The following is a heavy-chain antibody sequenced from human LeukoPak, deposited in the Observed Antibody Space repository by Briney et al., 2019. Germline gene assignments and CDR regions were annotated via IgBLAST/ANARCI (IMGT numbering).Heavy chain of an antibody. J-gene: IGHJ4*02. Sequence: GGSLRLSCTVSGFTVSSDSMSWVRQAPGKGLEWVSFIYSGGSTHYSDSVKGRFTISRDNSKNTLYLQMNSLRAEDTAVYYCAKDFRPYSSSWYPGDYWGQGTLVTVSS. CDR3: AKDFRPYSSSWYPGDY. D-gene: IGHD6-13*01. V-gene: IGHV3-53*05. CDR2: IYSGGST. CDR1: GFTVSSDS.